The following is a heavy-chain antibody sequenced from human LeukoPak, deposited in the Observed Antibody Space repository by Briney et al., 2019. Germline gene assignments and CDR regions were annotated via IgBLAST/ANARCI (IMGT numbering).Heavy chain of an antibody. D-gene: IGHD6-13*01. Sequence: ASVKVSCKASGYTFTSYGISWVRQAPGQGLEWMGWISTYNGNTDHAQKLQGRVTMTTDTPTSTAYMELRSLRSDDTAVYYCARQPRAGSSWHIDYWGQGTLVTVSS. CDR2: ISTYNGNT. CDR3: ARQPRAGSSWHIDY. CDR1: GYTFTSYG. J-gene: IGHJ4*02. V-gene: IGHV1-18*01.